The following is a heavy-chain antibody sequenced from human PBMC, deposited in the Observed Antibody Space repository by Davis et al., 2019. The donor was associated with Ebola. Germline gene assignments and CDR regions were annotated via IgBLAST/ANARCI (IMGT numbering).Heavy chain of an antibody. CDR2: ISAYNGNT. CDR3: ARVAIYCSGGSCSPGSSDY. J-gene: IGHJ4*02. V-gene: IGHV1-18*04. Sequence: ASVKVSCKASGYTFTSYGISWVRQAPGQGLEWMGWISAYNGNTNYAQKLQGRVTMTTDTSTSTAYMELRSLRSDDTAVYYCARVAIYCSGGSCSPGSSDYWGQGTLVTVSS. D-gene: IGHD2-15*01. CDR1: GYTFTSYG.